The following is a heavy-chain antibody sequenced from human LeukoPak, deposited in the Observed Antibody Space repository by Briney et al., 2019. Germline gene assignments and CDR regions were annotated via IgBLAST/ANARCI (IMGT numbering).Heavy chain of an antibody. Sequence: ASVKVSCKASGYTFTSYGISWVRQDPGQGLEWMGWMNPNSGNTGYAQKFQGRVTMTRNTSISTAYMELSSLRSEDTAVYYCARGAYYYDSSGYYAFDIWGQGTMVTVSS. CDR2: MNPNSGNT. D-gene: IGHD3-22*01. V-gene: IGHV1-8*02. CDR1: GYTFTSYG. J-gene: IGHJ3*02. CDR3: ARGAYYYDSSGYYAFDI.